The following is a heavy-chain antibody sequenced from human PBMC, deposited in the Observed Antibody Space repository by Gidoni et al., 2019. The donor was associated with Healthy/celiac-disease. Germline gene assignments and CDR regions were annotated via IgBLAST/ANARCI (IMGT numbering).Heavy chain of an antibody. CDR1: GFTFSSYG. D-gene: IGHD3-3*01. CDR2: IWYDGSNK. Sequence: QVQLVESGGGVVQPGRSLRLSCAASGFTFSSYGMHWVRQAPGKGLEWVAVIWYDGSNKDYADSVKGRFTISRDNSKNTLYLQMNSLRAEDTAVYYCARVGYDSWSYFDYWVQGTLVTVSS. CDR3: ARVGYDSWSYFDY. V-gene: IGHV3-33*01. J-gene: IGHJ4*02.